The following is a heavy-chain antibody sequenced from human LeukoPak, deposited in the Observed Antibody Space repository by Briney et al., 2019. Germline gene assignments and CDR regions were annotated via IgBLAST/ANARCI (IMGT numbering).Heavy chain of an antibody. D-gene: IGHD5-18*01. CDR1: GDSISSSSYY. J-gene: IGHJ4*02. CDR2: IYYSGST. Sequence: PSKTLSLTCTVSGDSISSSSYYWGSIRQPPGKGLEWIGSIYYSGSTYYNPSLKSRATISVDTSKNQFSLKLSSVTAADRAVYYCARPVSFSYGSYYFDYWGQGTLVTVSS. CDR3: ARPVSFSYGSYYFDY. V-gene: IGHV4-39*01.